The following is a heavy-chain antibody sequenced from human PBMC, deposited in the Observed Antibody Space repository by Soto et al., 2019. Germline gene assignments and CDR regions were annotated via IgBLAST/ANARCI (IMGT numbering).Heavy chain of an antibody. V-gene: IGHV3-15*01. Sequence: EVQLVESGGGLVRPGGSLRLSCTASGVTFKTAWMSWVRQSPGKGLEWVARIKTETAGDATDYAALVEGRFTISRVNTKNHLRTQLMTQKPGHSAVFFGATLDFIWGSSSYVWAYWGPGPLVTVSP. J-gene: IGHJ4*02. CDR1: GVTFKTAW. CDR2: IKTETAGDAT. D-gene: IGHD3-16*01. CDR3: ATLDFIWGSSSYVWAY.